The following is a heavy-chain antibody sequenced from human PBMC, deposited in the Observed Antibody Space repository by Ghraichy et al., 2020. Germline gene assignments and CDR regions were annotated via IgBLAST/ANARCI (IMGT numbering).Heavy chain of an antibody. J-gene: IGHJ4*02. Sequence: GGSLRLSCTASGFTFSDAWMTWVRQAPGKGREWVGRIRNKTDGGKTDYVEPVKGRFTIPRDDSKKTLYLQQNSPKTEDTAVYYCVRRGAFDYWGQGTLVTVFS. D-gene: IGHD3-10*01. CDR1: GFTFSDAW. CDR3: VRRGAFDY. CDR2: IRNKTDGGKT. V-gene: IGHV3-15*01.